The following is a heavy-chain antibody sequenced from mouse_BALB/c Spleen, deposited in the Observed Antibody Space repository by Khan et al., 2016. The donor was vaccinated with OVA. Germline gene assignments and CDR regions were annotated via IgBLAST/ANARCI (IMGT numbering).Heavy chain of an antibody. Sequence: VQLKESGPGLVKPSQSLSLTCTVTGYSITSGYGWNWIRQFPGNKLEWMGYISYSGSTNYNPSLKSRISITRDTSKNQFFLQLNSVTTEDTATYYWARTARIKYWGQGTTVTVSS. CDR1: GYSITSGYG. V-gene: IGHV3-2*02. CDR3: ARTARIKY. D-gene: IGHD1-2*01. J-gene: IGHJ2*01. CDR2: ISYSGST.